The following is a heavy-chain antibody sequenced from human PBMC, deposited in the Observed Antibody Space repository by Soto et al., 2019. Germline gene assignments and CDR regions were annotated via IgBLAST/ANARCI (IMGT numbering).Heavy chain of an antibody. Sequence: QVQLVQSGAEVKKPGASVKVSCKASGYTFTGYYMHWVRQAPGHGLEWMGWINPNSGGTNYAQKVQGWVTMTRDASISTAYMELSRLRSDDTAVYYCARGDYDFWSGYPIWGQGTLVTVSS. CDR3: ARGDYDFWSGYPI. CDR2: INPNSGGT. CDR1: GYTFTGYY. D-gene: IGHD3-3*01. V-gene: IGHV1-2*04. J-gene: IGHJ4*02.